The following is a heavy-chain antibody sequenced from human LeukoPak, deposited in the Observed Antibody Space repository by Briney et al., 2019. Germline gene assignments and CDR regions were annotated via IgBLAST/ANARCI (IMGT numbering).Heavy chain of an antibody. CDR1: GYTFTNYG. CDR3: ARDQSLVAYSSTWFDY. CDR2: ISAYNGNT. Sequence: EASVTVSCKASGYTFTNYGIGWVRQAPGQGLEWMGWISAYNGNTDYAQNLQCRVTMTTDTLTSTAYMELRSLRSDDTAAYYCARDQSLVAYSSTWFDYWGQGTTVTVSS. D-gene: IGHD6-13*01. J-gene: IGHJ4*02. V-gene: IGHV1-18*01.